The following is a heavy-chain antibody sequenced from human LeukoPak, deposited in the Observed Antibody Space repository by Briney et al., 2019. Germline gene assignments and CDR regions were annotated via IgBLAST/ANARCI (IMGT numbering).Heavy chain of an antibody. Sequence: GGSLRLSYAASGFTFSNYAMNWVRQAPGKGLEWISYISSSGQTIYYADSVKGRFAISRDNAKNSLYLQMSSLRAEDTAIYYCARVDLVQGVIHYYYMDVWGKGTTVTVSS. CDR1: GFTFSNYA. J-gene: IGHJ6*03. CDR3: ARVDLVQGVIHYYYMDV. V-gene: IGHV3-48*03. D-gene: IGHD3-10*01. CDR2: ISSSGQTI.